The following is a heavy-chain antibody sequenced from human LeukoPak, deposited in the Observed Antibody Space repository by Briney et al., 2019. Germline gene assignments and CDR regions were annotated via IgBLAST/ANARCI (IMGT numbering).Heavy chain of an antibody. Sequence: GGSLRLSCAASGFTFSGSAMHWVRQASGKGLEWVGRIRSKANSYATAYAASVKGRFTISRDDSKNTAYLQMNSLKTEDTAVYYCTGPKYYYYMDVWGKGTTVTVSS. CDR1: GFTFSGSA. CDR3: TGPKYYYYMDV. V-gene: IGHV3-73*01. J-gene: IGHJ6*03. CDR2: IRSKANSYAT.